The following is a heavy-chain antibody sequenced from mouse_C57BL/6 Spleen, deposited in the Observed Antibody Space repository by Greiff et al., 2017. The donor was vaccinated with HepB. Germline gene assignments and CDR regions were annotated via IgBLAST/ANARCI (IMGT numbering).Heavy chain of an antibody. V-gene: IGHV1-82*01. CDR1: GYAFSSSW. CDR3: ARGYGSPHWYFDV. Sequence: VKLVESGPELVKPGASVKISCKASGYAFSSSWMNWVKQRPGKGLEWIGRIYPGDGDTNYNGKFKGKATLTADKSSSTAYMQLSSLTSEDSAVYFCARGYGSPHWYFDVWGTGTTVTVSS. CDR2: IYPGDGDT. D-gene: IGHD1-1*01. J-gene: IGHJ1*03.